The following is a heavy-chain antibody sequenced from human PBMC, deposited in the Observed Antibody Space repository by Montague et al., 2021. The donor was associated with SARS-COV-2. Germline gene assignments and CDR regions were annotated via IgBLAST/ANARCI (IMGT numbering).Heavy chain of an antibody. CDR2: INHSGST. J-gene: IGHJ6*02. Sequence: SATLSLTCAVYGGSFSGYYWTWIRQPPGKGLEWIGEINHSGSTNYNPSLKSRVTISVDTSKNQFSLKLRSVTAADTAVYYCARGQPPRITFGGIISYGLDVWGQGTTVTVSS. CDR3: ARGQPPRITFGGIISYGLDV. V-gene: IGHV4-34*01. CDR1: GGSFSGYY. D-gene: IGHD3-16*02.